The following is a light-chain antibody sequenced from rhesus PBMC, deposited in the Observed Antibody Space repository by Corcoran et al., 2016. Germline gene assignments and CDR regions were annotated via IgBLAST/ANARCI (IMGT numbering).Light chain of an antibody. CDR2: SEY. CDR1: NIGDRN. V-gene: IGLV3-25*02. Sequence: SYELTQPPSVSAASGQTARITCGGHNIGDRNMQWYQQRPAQAPVLVIYSEYRRPSGIPERFSGSNSGNNATLTISRIEAGDEADYDCQVWDRKSRYVFGSGTRLTVL. CDR3: QVWDRKSRYV. J-gene: IGLJ1*01.